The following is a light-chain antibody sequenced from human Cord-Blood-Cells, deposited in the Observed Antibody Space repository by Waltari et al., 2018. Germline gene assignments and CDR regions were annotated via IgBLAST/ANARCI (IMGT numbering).Light chain of an antibody. CDR3: QQRSNWMYT. J-gene: IGKJ2*01. V-gene: IGKV3-11*01. CDR1: QSVSSY. CDR2: DAS. Sequence: EIVLTQSPATLSLSPGERATLSCSASQSVSSYLAWYQQKPGQAPRLLIYDASNRATGIPARFRGSGSGTDFTLTISSLEPEDFAVYYCQQRSNWMYTFGQGTKLEIK.